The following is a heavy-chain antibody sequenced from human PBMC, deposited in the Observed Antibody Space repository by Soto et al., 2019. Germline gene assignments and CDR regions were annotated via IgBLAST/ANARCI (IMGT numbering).Heavy chain of an antibody. CDR3: AKGGSSGWFDDAFHI. Sequence: GGSLRLSCADSGFTFSSYAMSWVRQAPGKGLEWVSAISGSGGSTYYADSVKGRFTISRDNSKNTLYLQMNSLRVEDTAVYYCAKGGSSGWFDDAFHIWGQGTKVTVSS. V-gene: IGHV3-23*01. CDR1: GFTFSSYA. J-gene: IGHJ3*02. D-gene: IGHD6-13*01. CDR2: ISGSGGST.